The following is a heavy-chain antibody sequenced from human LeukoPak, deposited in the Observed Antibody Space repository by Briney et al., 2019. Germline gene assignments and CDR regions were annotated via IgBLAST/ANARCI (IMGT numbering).Heavy chain of an antibody. J-gene: IGHJ5*02. Sequence: SETLSLTCAVSGYSISSGYYWGWIRQPPGKGLEWIGSIYHSGSTYYNPSLKSRVTISVDTSKNQFSPKLSSVTAADTAVYYCARGVGYYGSGSSNWFDPWGQGTLVTVSS. CDR3: ARGVGYYGSGSSNWFDP. D-gene: IGHD3-10*01. V-gene: IGHV4-38-2*01. CDR2: IYHSGST. CDR1: GYSISSGYY.